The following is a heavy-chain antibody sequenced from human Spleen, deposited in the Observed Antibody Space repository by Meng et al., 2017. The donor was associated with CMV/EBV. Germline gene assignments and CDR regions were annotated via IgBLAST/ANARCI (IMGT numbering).Heavy chain of an antibody. Sequence: ASVKVSCKASGYTFTSYGINWVRQAPGQGLEWMGWINAYNGNTNYAQKVQGRVTMTTDTSTSTAYMELRSLRSDDTAVYYCARVTVIYGMDVWGQGTTVTVSS. V-gene: IGHV1-18*01. CDR2: INAYNGNT. CDR3: ARVTVIYGMDV. CDR1: GYTFTSYG. D-gene: IGHD1-20*01. J-gene: IGHJ6*02.